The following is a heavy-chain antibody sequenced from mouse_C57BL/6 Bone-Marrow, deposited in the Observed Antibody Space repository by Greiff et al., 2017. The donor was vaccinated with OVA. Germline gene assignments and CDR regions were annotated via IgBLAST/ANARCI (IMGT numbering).Heavy chain of an antibody. V-gene: IGHV5-17*01. CDR1: GFTFSDYG. CDR3: ARPGGYYFDY. Sequence: EVQRVESGGGLVKPGGSLKLSCAASGFTFSDYGMHWVRQAPEKGLEWVAYISSGSSTIYYADTVKGRFTISRDNAKNTLFLQMTSLRSEDTAMYYCARPGGYYFDYWGQGTTLTVSS. CDR2: ISSGSSTI. J-gene: IGHJ2*01.